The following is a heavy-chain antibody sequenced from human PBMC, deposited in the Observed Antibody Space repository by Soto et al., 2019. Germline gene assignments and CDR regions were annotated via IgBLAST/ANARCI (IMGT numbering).Heavy chain of an antibody. CDR1: GGTFSSYA. CDR2: IIPIFGTA. CDR3: ARSDTTMVYYYYYGMDV. D-gene: IGHD5-18*01. J-gene: IGHJ6*02. Sequence: QVQLVESGAEVKKPGSSVKVSCKASGGTFSSYAISWVRQAPGQGLEWMGGIIPIFGTANYAQKFQGRVTITADESTSTAYMELSSLRSEDTAVYYCARSDTTMVYYYYYGMDVWGQGTTVTVSS. V-gene: IGHV1-69*01.